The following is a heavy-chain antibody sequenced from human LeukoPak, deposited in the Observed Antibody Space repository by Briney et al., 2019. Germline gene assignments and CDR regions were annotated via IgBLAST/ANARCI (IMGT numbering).Heavy chain of an antibody. V-gene: IGHV3-30*02. D-gene: IGHD2-2*01. J-gene: IGHJ6*03. Sequence: GGSLRLSCAASGFTFSNYGMHWVRQAPGKGLEWVALISFDGSQKYYADSVKGRFTISRDNSKSTVYLQMNSLRAEDTAVYYCAQNYCSSTSCYFYYMDVWGKGTTVTVSS. CDR1: GFTFSNYG. CDR3: AQNYCSSTSCYFYYMDV. CDR2: ISFDGSQK.